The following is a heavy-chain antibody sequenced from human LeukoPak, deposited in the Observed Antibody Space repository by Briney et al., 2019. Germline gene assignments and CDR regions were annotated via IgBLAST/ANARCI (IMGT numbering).Heavy chain of an antibody. CDR2: IKQDGSEK. V-gene: IGHV3-7*01. Sequence: PGGSLRLSCAASGFTVSSNYMSWVRQAPGKGLEWVANIKQDGSEKYYVDSVKGRFTISRDNAKNSLYLQMNSLRAEDTAVYYCARDGYCSSTSCYRTVVLDYWGQGTLVTVSS. CDR3: ARDGYCSSTSCYRTVVLDY. J-gene: IGHJ4*02. D-gene: IGHD2-2*01. CDR1: GFTVSSNY.